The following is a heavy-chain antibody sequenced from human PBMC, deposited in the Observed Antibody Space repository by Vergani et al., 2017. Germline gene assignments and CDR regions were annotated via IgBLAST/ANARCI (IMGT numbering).Heavy chain of an antibody. V-gene: IGHV3-48*01. D-gene: IGHD6-6*01. J-gene: IGHJ2*01. Sequence: EVQLVESGGGLVQPGGSLRLSCAASGFTFSSYSMNWVRQAPGKGLEWVSYISSSSSTIYYADSVKGRFTISRDNAKNSLYLQMNSLRAEDTAVYYCARDRAGAARYWYFDLWGRGTLVTVSP. CDR3: ARDRAGAARYWYFDL. CDR2: ISSSSSTI. CDR1: GFTFSSYS.